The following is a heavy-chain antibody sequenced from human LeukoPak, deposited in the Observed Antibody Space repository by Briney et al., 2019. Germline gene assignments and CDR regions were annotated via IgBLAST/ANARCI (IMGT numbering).Heavy chain of an antibody. J-gene: IGHJ4*02. CDR1: GYTFTSYY. V-gene: IGHV1-46*01. D-gene: IGHD3-22*01. CDR2: INPSGGST. Sequence: ASVKVSCKASGYTFTSYYMHWVRQAPGQGLEWMGIINPSGGSTSHAQKFQGRVTMTRDTSTSTVYMELSSLRSEDTAVYYCARDLKGYYDSSGSPGYWGQGTLVTVSS. CDR3: ARDLKGYYDSSGSPGY.